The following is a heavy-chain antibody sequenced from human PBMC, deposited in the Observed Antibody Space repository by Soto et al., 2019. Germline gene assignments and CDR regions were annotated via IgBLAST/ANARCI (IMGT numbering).Heavy chain of an antibody. V-gene: IGHV3-15*01. Sequence: GGSLRLSCAASGFTFSDYYMSWIRQAPGKGLEWVGRVKSKADGGSGDYAAPVKGRFVVSRDDSKDIVYLQMNSLKIEDTGVYYCTTDSRTTLPEIRFDYWGHGTQVTVSS. J-gene: IGHJ4*01. CDR1: GFTFSDYY. D-gene: IGHD1-26*01. CDR3: TTDSRTTLPEIRFDY. CDR2: VKSKADGGSG.